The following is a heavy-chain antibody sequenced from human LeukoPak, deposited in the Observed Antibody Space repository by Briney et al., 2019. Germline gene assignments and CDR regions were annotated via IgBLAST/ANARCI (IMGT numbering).Heavy chain of an antibody. CDR1: GFTFSGSA. D-gene: IGHD5-18*01. Sequence: PGGSLRLSCAASGFTFSGSAMPWVRQASGKGLEWVGRIRSKANSYATAYAASVKGRFTISRDDSKNTAYLQMNSLKTEDTAVYYCTPTSTAMVTNFYYWGQGTLVTVSS. CDR3: TPTSTAMVTNFYY. J-gene: IGHJ4*02. V-gene: IGHV3-73*01. CDR2: IRSKANSYAT.